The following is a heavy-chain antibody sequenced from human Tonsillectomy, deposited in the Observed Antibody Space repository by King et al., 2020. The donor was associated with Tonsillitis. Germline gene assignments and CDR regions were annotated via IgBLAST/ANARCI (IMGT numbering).Heavy chain of an antibody. D-gene: IGHD3-3*01. CDR2: IYTSGST. V-gene: IGHV4-61*02. CDR3: ARIPYYDFWSGYFSDAFDI. Sequence: VQLQESGPGLVKPSQTMSLTCTVSGGSISSGSYYWRWIRQPAGKGLEWIGRIYTSGSTNYNPSLKSRVTISVDTSKNQFSLKLSSVTAADTAVYYCARIPYYDFWSGYFSDAFDIWGQGTMVTVSS. J-gene: IGHJ3*02. CDR1: GGSISSGSYY.